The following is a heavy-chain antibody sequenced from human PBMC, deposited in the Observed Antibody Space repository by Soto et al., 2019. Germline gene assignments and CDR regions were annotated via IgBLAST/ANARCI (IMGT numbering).Heavy chain of an antibody. D-gene: IGHD3-22*01. CDR3: ARDGSSYYYAYYFYGMDV. Sequence: QVQLVQSGAEVKKPGASVRVSCKASGYKFTNHGISWVRQAPGQGLEWMGWISAYDGNTNYAQQLQGRVTMTTDTSTSTAYMEVRSLRSDDTAVYYCARDGSSYYYAYYFYGMDVWGQGTTVTVSS. CDR1: GYKFTNHG. J-gene: IGHJ6*02. CDR2: ISAYDGNT. V-gene: IGHV1-18*01.